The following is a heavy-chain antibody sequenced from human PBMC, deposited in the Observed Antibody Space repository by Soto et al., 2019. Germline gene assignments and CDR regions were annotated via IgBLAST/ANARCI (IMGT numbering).Heavy chain of an antibody. V-gene: IGHV1-18*01. J-gene: IGHJ4*02. CDR3: ASDRGYSSDY. CDR1: GYTFT. D-gene: IGHD6-13*01. CDR2: ISAYNGNT. Sequence: QVQLVQSGAEVKKPGASVKVSCKASGYTFTWVRQAPVQGLEWMGWISAYNGNTNYAKTLQCRVTMTTDTSTRTAYMELRSLRSDDTAVYYCASDRGYSSDYWGQGTLVTVSS.